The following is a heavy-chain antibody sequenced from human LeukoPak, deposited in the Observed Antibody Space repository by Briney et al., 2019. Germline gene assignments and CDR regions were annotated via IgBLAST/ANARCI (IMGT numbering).Heavy chain of an antibody. Sequence: ASVKVSCKASGYTFTGYYMHWVRQAPGQGLEWMGWINPNSGGTNYAQKFQGRATMTRDTSISTAYMELSRLRSDDTAVYYRARGEMATKHIDYWGQGTLVTVSS. D-gene: IGHD5-24*01. J-gene: IGHJ4*02. CDR3: ARGEMATKHIDY. V-gene: IGHV1-2*02. CDR2: INPNSGGT. CDR1: GYTFTGYY.